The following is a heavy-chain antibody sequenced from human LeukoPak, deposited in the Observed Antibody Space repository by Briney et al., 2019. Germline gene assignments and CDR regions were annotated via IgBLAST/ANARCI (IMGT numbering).Heavy chain of an antibody. V-gene: IGHV1-18*01. CDR1: GYTFTSYG. CDR3: ARGAPKPVTMSRAFDI. Sequence: ASVKVSCKASGYTFTSYGISWVRQVPGQGLEWMGWISAYNGNTNYAQKLQGRVTMTTDTSTSTASMELRSLRSDDTAVYYCARGAPKPVTMSRAFDIWGQGTMVTVSS. D-gene: IGHD4/OR15-4a*01. J-gene: IGHJ3*02. CDR2: ISAYNGNT.